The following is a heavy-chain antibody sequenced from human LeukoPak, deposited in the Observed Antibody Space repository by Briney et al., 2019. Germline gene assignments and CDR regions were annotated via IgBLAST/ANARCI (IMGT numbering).Heavy chain of an antibody. Sequence: GGSLRLSCAASGFTVSSNYMSWVRQAPGKGLEWVSVIYSGGTTYYADSVKGRFTISRDNFKNTLYLQMNSLRAEDTAVYYCAGRRVLDASFDYWGQGTLVTVSS. J-gene: IGHJ4*02. CDR3: AGRRVLDASFDY. CDR1: GFTVSSNY. V-gene: IGHV3-53*01. CDR2: IYSGGTT. D-gene: IGHD3-16*01.